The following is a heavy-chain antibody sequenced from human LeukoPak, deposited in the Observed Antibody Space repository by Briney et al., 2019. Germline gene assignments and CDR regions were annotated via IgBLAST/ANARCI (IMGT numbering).Heavy chain of an antibody. D-gene: IGHD2-2*01. Sequence: TGGSLRFSCAASGFTFSNAWMSWVRQAPGKGMEWVGRIKSKTDGGTTDYAAPVKGRFTISRDDSKNTLYLQMNSLKTEDAAVCYFRTGRRGYCSSTSCYEGGFDYCGQGTLVTVSP. CDR3: RTGRRGYCSSTSCYEGGFDY. V-gene: IGHV3-15*01. J-gene: IGHJ4*02. CDR1: GFTFSNAW. CDR2: IKSKTDGGTT.